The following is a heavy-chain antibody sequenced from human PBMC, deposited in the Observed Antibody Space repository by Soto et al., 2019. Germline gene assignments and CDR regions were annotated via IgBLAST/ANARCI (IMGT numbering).Heavy chain of an antibody. Sequence: PGGSLRLSCVVSGFIFSSYGMHWVRQSPGKGLEWLAVISYDGSEKYYADSVKVRFTISRDNSKNTLYLQMNSLRDEDTAVYYCAKGGEVAARGHYFDYWGQGALVTVSS. J-gene: IGHJ4*02. CDR3: AKGGEVAARGHYFDY. D-gene: IGHD6-19*01. CDR1: GFIFSSYG. CDR2: ISYDGSEK. V-gene: IGHV3-30*18.